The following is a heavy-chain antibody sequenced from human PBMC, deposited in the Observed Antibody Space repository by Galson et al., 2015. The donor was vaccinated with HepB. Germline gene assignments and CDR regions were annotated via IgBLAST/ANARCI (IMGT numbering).Heavy chain of an antibody. CDR1: GGTFSSYA. J-gene: IGHJ3*02. V-gene: IGHV1-18*01. CDR2: ISGYNTNT. CDR3: ARGVFYDAFHI. Sequence: SVKVSCKASGGTFSSYAISWVRQAPGQGLEWMGWISGYNTNTNYAQKLQGRVTMTTDTSTSTAYMELRSLRSDDTAVYYCARGVFYDAFHIWGQGTLVTVSS. D-gene: IGHD6-6*01.